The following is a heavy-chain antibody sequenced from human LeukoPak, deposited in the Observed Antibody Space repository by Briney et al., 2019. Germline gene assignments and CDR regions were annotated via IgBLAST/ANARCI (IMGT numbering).Heavy chain of an antibody. J-gene: IGHJ4*02. Sequence: GGSLRLSCAASAFSLNAYNMNWVRQAPGKGLEWVSSISYTGTYIYYADSVKGRFTISRDNAQNSLYLQMNSLRAEDTAIYYCVRDRGTYRPIDYWGQGTLVTVCS. CDR3: VRDRGTYRPIDY. CDR1: AFSLNAYN. D-gene: IGHD1-26*01. V-gene: IGHV3-21*04. CDR2: ISYTGTYI.